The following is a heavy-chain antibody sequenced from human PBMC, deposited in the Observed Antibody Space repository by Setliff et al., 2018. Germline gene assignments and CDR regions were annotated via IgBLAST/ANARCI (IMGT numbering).Heavy chain of an antibody. D-gene: IGHD2-2*01. CDR1: GGSISSGSYY. CDR3: ARTGSARWYVPDY. CDR2: IYTSGST. J-gene: IGHJ4*02. V-gene: IGHV4-61*02. Sequence: SETLSLTCTVSGGSISSGSYYWSWIRQPAGKGLEWIGRIYTSGSTNYNPSLKSRVTISVDTSKNQFSLKLSSVTAADTAVYYCARTGSARWYVPDYWGQGTLVTVSS.